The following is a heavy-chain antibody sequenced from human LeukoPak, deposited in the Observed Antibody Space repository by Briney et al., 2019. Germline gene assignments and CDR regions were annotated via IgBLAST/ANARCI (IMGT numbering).Heavy chain of an antibody. V-gene: IGHV4-59*01. CDR2: IYYSGNT. CDR1: GGSINSYY. CDR3: ARDRDSSGLCDFDL. Sequence: SETLSPTCTVSGGSINSYYWSWIRQPPGKGLEWIGYIYYSGNTNYNPSLKSRASISIDTSKNQLSLQLSSVTAADTAVYYCARDRDSSGLCDFDLWGRGTLVTVSA. D-gene: IGHD3-22*01. J-gene: IGHJ2*01.